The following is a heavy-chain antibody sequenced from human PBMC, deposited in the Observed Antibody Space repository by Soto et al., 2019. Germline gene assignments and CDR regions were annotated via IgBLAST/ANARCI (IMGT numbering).Heavy chain of an antibody. CDR2: INAGNGNT. J-gene: IGHJ6*02. CDR3: ARSEGSSWYSDYYYYGMDV. CDR1: GYTFTSYA. Sequence: ASVKVSCKASGYTFTSYAMHWVRQAPGQRLEWMGWINAGNGNTKYSQKFQGRVTITRDTSASTAYMELSSLRSEDTAVYYCARSEGSSWYSDYYYYGMDVWGQGTTVTVS. V-gene: IGHV1-3*01. D-gene: IGHD6-13*01.